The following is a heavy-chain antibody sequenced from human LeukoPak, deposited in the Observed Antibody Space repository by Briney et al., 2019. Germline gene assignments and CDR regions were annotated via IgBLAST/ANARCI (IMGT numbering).Heavy chain of an antibody. CDR1: GFTFSNAW. V-gene: IGHV3-15*01. CDR2: IKSKTDGGTT. D-gene: IGHD5-18*01. Sequence: GGSLRLSCAASGFTFSNAWMSWVRQAPGKGLEWVGRIKSKTDGGTTDYAAPVKGRFTISRDDSKNTLYLQMNSLKTEDTAVYYCTTGYSYGSSRREDWFDPWGQGTLVTVPS. J-gene: IGHJ5*02. CDR3: TTGYSYGSSRREDWFDP.